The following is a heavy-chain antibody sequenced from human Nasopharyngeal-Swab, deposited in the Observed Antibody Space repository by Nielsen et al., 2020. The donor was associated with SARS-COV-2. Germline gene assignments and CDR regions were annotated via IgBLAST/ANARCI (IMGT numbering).Heavy chain of an antibody. CDR2: ISWDGGST. J-gene: IGHJ4*02. D-gene: IGHD4-23*01. CDR3: AKGGYGGNSATYDY. CDR1: GFTFVDYT. V-gene: IGHV3-43*01. Sequence: LPCAASGFTFVDYTMHWVRQAPGKGLEWVSLISWDGGSTYYADSVKGRFTISRDNSKNSLYLQMNSLRTEDTALYYCAKGGYGGNSATYDYWGQGTLVTVSS.